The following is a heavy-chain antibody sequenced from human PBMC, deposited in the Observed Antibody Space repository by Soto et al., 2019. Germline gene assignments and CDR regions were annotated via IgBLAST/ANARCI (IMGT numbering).Heavy chain of an antibody. CDR1: GYTFTSYG. V-gene: IGHV1-18*01. J-gene: IGHJ2*01. Sequence: ASVKVSCKASGYTFTSYGISWVRQAPGQGLEWMGWISAYNGNTNYAQKLQGRVTMTTDTSTSTAYMELRSLRSDDTAVYYCARDLPDCSGGSCYSLGGYFDLWGRGTLVTVSS. CDR3: ARDLPDCSGGSCYSLGGYFDL. CDR2: ISAYNGNT. D-gene: IGHD2-15*01.